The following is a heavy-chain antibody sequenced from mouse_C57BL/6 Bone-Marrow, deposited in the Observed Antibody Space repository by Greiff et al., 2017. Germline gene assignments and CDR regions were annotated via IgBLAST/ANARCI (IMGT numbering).Heavy chain of an antibody. J-gene: IGHJ2*01. CDR1: GFTFSSYT. CDR3: ARHKTTVVAFYYFDY. V-gene: IGHV5-9*01. D-gene: IGHD1-1*01. Sequence: EVKVVESGGGLVKPGGSLKLSCAASGFTFSSYTMSWVRQTPEKRLEWVATISGGGGNPYYPDSVKGRFTISRDNAKNTLYLQMSSLRSEDTALYYCARHKTTVVAFYYFDYWGQGTTLTVSS. CDR2: ISGGGGNP.